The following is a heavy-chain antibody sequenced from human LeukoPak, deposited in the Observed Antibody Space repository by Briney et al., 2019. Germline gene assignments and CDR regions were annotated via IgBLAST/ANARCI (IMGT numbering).Heavy chain of an antibody. D-gene: IGHD2-8*02. Sequence: GGSLRLSCAASGFTFSNYAMTWVRQAPGKGLEWVSGISGGGGNTYYADSVKGRFTISRDNSKKTVHLQMSSLRAEDTAVYYCAKGGRDTGGNWFDPWGQGTLDTVSS. J-gene: IGHJ5*02. CDR1: GFTFSNYA. V-gene: IGHV3-23*01. CDR3: AKGGRDTGGNWFDP. CDR2: ISGGGGNT.